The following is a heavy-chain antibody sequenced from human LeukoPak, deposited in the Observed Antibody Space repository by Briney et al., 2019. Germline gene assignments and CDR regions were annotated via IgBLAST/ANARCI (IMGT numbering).Heavy chain of an antibody. CDR3: ARCFVVVPAAILYYYYMDV. CDR2: IKQDGSEK. J-gene: IGHJ6*03. CDR1: GFTFTNYA. V-gene: IGHV3-7*01. Sequence: QTGGSLRLSCAASGFTFTNYAMSWVRQAPGKGLEWVANIKQDGSEKYYVDSVKGRFTISRDNAKNSLYLQMNSLRAEDTAVYYCARCFVVVPAAILYYYYMDVWGKGTTVTVSS. D-gene: IGHD2-2*01.